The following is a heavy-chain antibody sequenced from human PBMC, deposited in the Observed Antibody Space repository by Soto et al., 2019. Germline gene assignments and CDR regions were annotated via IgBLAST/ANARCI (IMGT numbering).Heavy chain of an antibody. Sequence: EVHLLESGGGLVQPGGSLRLSCAASGFTFSSYSMNWVRQAPGKGLEWVSAISASGATPYDADSVKGRFTISRDNSKNTLYLEMKTLRAEDTALYYCAKGLQDIILVPSALGDYWGQGTLVTVSS. J-gene: IGHJ4*02. D-gene: IGHD2-2*01. CDR1: GFTFSSYS. CDR3: AKGLQDIILVPSALGDY. V-gene: IGHV3-23*01. CDR2: ISASGATP.